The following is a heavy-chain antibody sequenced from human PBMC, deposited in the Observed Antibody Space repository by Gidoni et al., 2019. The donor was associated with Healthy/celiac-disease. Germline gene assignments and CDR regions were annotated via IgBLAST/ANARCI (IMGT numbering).Heavy chain of an antibody. CDR1: GGSFSGYY. CDR2: INHSGST. V-gene: IGHV4-34*01. Sequence: QVQLQQWGAGLLKPSETLSLTCAVYGGSFSGYYWSWIRQPPGKGLEWIGEINHSGSTNYNPSLKSRVTISVDTSKNQFSLKLSSVTAADTAVYYCASLKVAAAGTYYYYGMDVWGQGTTVTVSS. CDR3: ASLKVAAAGTYYYYGMDV. J-gene: IGHJ6*02. D-gene: IGHD6-13*01.